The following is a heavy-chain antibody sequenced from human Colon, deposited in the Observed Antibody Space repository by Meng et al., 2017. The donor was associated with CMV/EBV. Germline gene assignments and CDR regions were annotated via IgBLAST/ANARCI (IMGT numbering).Heavy chain of an antibody. CDR1: GFVFSDYA. V-gene: IGHV3-11*04. J-gene: IGHJ4*02. CDR2: ISFSGDVI. Sequence: GESLKISCAASGFVFSDYAMTWVRQAPGKGLEWVSYISFSGDVIQYGESVKGRFTMSRDNAKNSLYLEMNSLRAEDTAIYYCTRRLPYNGYDWWGQGTLVTVSS. CDR3: TRRLPYNGYDW. D-gene: IGHD5-12*01.